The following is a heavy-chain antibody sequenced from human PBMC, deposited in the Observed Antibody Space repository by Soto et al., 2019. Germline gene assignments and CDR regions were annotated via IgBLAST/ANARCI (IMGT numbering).Heavy chain of an antibody. CDR3: EVRKTGSYFDY. Sequence: GGSLRLSCAASGFTFSSYAMSWVRQAPGKGLEWVSGIGASGDGTYYADSVKGRFIISRDNFKNTLHLQMNSMRAEDTAVYYCEVRKTGSYFDYWGQGTLVTVSS. D-gene: IGHD1-26*01. V-gene: IGHV3-23*01. CDR1: GFTFSSYA. J-gene: IGHJ4*02. CDR2: IGASGDGT.